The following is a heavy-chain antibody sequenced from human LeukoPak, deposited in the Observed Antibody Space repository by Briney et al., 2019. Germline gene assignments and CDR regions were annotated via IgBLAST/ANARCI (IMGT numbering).Heavy chain of an antibody. V-gene: IGHV4-34*01. CDR3: ARGPVALPNDRLSLFFDF. CDR1: GASFNTYY. J-gene: IGHJ5*01. D-gene: IGHD2-8*01. CDR2: VNNKGDT. Sequence: SETLSLTCAVSGASFNTYYWTWIRQSPDKGLEWIGEVNNKGDTNVNPSLRSRVVMSVDASKNQFSLKMTSVTAADTAIYFCARGPVALPNDRLSLFFDFWGQGTLVTVTS.